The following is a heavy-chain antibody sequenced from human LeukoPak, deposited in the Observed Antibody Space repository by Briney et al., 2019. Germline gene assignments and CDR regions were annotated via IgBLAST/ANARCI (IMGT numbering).Heavy chain of an antibody. CDR3: AREALRNYYDSSGSNAFDI. J-gene: IGHJ3*02. V-gene: IGHV1-18*01. D-gene: IGHD3-22*01. Sequence: ASVKVSCKASGYNLLSYGISWVRQAPGKGLEWMGWISTYSEKPKYALKVQGRVTVTTDTSTATIYMELRSLTSDDTALYYCAREALRNYYDSSGSNAFDIWGQGTMVTVSS. CDR1: GYNLLSYG. CDR2: ISTYSEKP.